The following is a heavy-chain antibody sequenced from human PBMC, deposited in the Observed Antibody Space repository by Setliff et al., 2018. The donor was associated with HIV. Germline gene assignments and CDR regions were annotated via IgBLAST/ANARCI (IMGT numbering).Heavy chain of an antibody. CDR3: TKGSTTWPSRGWFDA. CDR1: GFTVTVDNFA. J-gene: IGHJ5*02. CDR2: ISGSGGSA. D-gene: IGHD1-26*01. V-gene: IGHV3-23*01. Sequence: GSPRLSCAASGFTVTVDNFAMNWVRQAPGKGLEWVSGISGSGGSALYTDSVKGRFTISRDNSKKTVWLQMSSLRADDTAVYYCTKGSTTWPSRGWFDAWGQGTPVTVSS.